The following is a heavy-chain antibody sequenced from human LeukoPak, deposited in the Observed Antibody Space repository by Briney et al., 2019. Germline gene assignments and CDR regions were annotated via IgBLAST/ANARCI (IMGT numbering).Heavy chain of an antibody. CDR3: VSPRGFSYGYFDY. Sequence: SETLSLTCTVSGGSISSSSAYWGWIRQPPGKGLEWIGCIYYSKNTYYNPSLKSRVTISADTSKNQFSLTLGSVSATDTAVYYCVSPRGFSYGYFDYWGQGTLSPPPQ. D-gene: IGHD5-18*01. CDR1: GGSISSSSAY. V-gene: IGHV4-39*01. CDR2: IYYSKNT. J-gene: IGHJ4*02.